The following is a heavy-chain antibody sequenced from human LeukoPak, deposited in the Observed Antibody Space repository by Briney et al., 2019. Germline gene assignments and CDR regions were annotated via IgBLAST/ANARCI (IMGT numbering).Heavy chain of an antibody. V-gene: IGHV3-64D*06. D-gene: IGHD6-19*01. J-gene: IGHJ4*02. CDR1: GFTFSNYA. Sequence: GGSLRLSCSASGFTFSNYAMHWVRQAPGKGLEYVSAISSDGGGAYYADSVKGRFTISRDNSKNTLYLQMSSLRAADTALYYCAKPDSSGWLRYYFDYWGQGTLVTVSS. CDR3: AKPDSSGWLRYYFDY. CDR2: ISSDGGGA.